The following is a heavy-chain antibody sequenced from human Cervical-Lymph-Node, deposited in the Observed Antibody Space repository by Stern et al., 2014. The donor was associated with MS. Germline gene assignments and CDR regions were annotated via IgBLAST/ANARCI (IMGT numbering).Heavy chain of an antibody. Sequence: VQLVQSGAELIRPGESLKISCKGSGYKFSIYWIAWVRHMPGKGLEWMVIIYPGDSETRDSPSCQGQVTMSADKSTSTAYLQWSSLNASDTAMYFCARQTTAWASDVWGQGTLVTVSS. CDR2: IYPGDSET. D-gene: IGHD1-14*01. CDR1: GYKFSIYW. J-gene: IGHJ4*02. CDR3: ARQTTAWASDV. V-gene: IGHV5-51*01.